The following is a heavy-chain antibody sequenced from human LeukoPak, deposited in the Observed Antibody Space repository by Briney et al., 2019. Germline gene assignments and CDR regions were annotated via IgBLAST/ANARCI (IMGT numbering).Heavy chain of an antibody. CDR3: ARLGSSSWYYFDY. D-gene: IGHD6-13*01. Sequence: GESLKISCKGSGYSFTTYWIGWVRQMPGKGLEWMGIIYPGDSDTRYSPSFQGRVTISADKSISTAYLQWSTLKASDTAMYYCARLGSSSWYYFDYWGQGTLVTVSS. CDR1: GYSFTTYW. CDR2: IYPGDSDT. J-gene: IGHJ4*02. V-gene: IGHV5-51*01.